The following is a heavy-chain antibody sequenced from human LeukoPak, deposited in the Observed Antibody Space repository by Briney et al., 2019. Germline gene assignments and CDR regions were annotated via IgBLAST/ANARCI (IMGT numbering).Heavy chain of an antibody. CDR2: FDPEDGET. D-gene: IGHD3-10*01. CDR3: ATDLRGSIWFGELLPFDY. Sequence: ASVKVSCKVSGYTLTELSMHWVRQAPGKGREWIGGFDPEDGETIYAQKFQGRVTMTEDTSTDTAYMELSSLRSEDTAVYYCATDLRGSIWFGELLPFDYWGQGTLVTVSS. V-gene: IGHV1-24*01. CDR1: GYTLTELS. J-gene: IGHJ4*02.